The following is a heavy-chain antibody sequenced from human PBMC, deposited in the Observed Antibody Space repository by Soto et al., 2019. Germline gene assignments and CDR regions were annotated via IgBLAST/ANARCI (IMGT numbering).Heavy chain of an antibody. CDR1: GFTFSGYG. CDR2: TRHDGSNT. Sequence: QVQLVESGGGVVQPGRSVRLSCAASGFTFSGYGMHWVRQAPGKGLEWVAITRHDGSNTYYADSVRGRFTIARDNSKKTLYRQMDSLRAEDTAVYYCARDGVGATTFFGYFDYWGQGTLVTVSS. CDR3: ARDGVGATTFFGYFDY. V-gene: IGHV3-33*01. J-gene: IGHJ4*02. D-gene: IGHD1-26*01.